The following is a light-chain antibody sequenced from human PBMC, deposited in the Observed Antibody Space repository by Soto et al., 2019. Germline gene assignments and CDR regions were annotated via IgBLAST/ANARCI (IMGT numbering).Light chain of an antibody. Sequence: DIQMTQSPSSLSASVGDRVTITCRASQTISTYLNWYQQKPGKAPKLLIYGASSLHRGVPSRFSGSGSGTDFTLTISSLQPEDFATYYCQQSYTTFTFGPGTKVDIK. J-gene: IGKJ3*01. CDR3: QQSYTTFT. CDR2: GAS. CDR1: QTISTY. V-gene: IGKV1-39*01.